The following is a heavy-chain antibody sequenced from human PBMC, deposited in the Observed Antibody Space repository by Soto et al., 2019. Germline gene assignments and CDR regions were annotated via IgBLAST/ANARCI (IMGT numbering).Heavy chain of an antibody. J-gene: IGHJ6*02. CDR2: IYPGDSDT. CDR1: GYSFTSFC. Sequence: GLSQQISCKGSGYSFTSFCIRWVRQMHGKGLEWMGIIYPGDSDTRYSPSFQGQVTISADKSISTAYLQWSSLKASDTAMYYCARPREAGKYYYGVDVWGQGTTVTVSS. CDR3: ARPREAGKYYYGVDV. V-gene: IGHV5-51*01. D-gene: IGHD6-19*01.